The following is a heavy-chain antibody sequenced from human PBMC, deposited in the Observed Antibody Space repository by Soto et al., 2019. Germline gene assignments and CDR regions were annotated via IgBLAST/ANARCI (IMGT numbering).Heavy chain of an antibody. Sequence: EVQLLESGGGLVQPGGSLRLSCEASGFTIINYAMTWLRQAPGQGLEWVSTFTSPGVTYYADSVKGRFTISRDTSKNTLFLQMNSLRAEDTAVYYCARDRCTTDRCYTHHFDVWGQGTTVTVSS. CDR2: FTSPGVT. D-gene: IGHD2-8*01. CDR1: GFTIINYA. V-gene: IGHV3-23*01. J-gene: IGHJ6*02. CDR3: ARDRCTTDRCYTHHFDV.